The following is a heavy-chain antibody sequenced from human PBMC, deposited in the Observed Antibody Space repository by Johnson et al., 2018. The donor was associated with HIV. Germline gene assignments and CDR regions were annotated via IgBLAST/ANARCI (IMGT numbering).Heavy chain of an antibody. D-gene: IGHD7-27*01. CDR3: AKDRNWGRLFDGFDI. CDR1: GFTFSNYA. Sequence: QVQLVESGGGVVQPGRSLRLSCAASGFTFSNYAMHWVRQAPGKGLEWVAVMSYDGSNKYYADSVKGRFTISRDSSKNTLYLQMNSLRPEDTAVYYCAKDRNWGRLFDGFDIWGRGTMVTVSS. V-gene: IGHV3-30*04. J-gene: IGHJ3*02. CDR2: MSYDGSNK.